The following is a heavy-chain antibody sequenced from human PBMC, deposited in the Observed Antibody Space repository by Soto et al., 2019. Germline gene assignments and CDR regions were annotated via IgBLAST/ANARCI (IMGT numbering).Heavy chain of an antibody. CDR3: APVDGVD. Sequence: QVQLVESGGGVVQPGRSLRISCAASGFTFSSYGMHWVRQAPGKGLEWVAVISYDGSNKYYADSVKGRFTISRDNSKNTLYLQMNSLRAEDTAVYYCAPVDGVDWGQGTLVTVSS. CDR2: ISYDGSNK. D-gene: IGHD2-8*01. J-gene: IGHJ4*02. V-gene: IGHV3-30*03. CDR1: GFTFSSYG.